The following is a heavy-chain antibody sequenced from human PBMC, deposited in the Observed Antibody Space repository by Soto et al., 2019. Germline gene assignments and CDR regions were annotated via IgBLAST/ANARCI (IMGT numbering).Heavy chain of an antibody. D-gene: IGHD2-15*01. Sequence: SGPTLVNPTETLTLTCTVSGFSLSDADVGVSWIRQPPGKALEWLAHILSNDEEVYSSSLRSRLTISKDTSGSQVVLTMSNMEPVDTATYYCARIRGYCSGGSCYFYYFAMDVWGQGTTVTVSS. CDR2: ILSNDEE. J-gene: IGHJ6*02. CDR3: ARIRGYCSGGSCYFYYFAMDV. CDR1: GFSLSDADVG. V-gene: IGHV2-26*01.